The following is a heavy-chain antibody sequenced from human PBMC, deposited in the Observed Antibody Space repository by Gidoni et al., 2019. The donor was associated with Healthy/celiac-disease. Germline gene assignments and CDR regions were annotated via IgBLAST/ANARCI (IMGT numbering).Heavy chain of an antibody. CDR1: GFTFSSYG. CDR2: IWYDGSNK. V-gene: IGHV3-33*01. Sequence: QVQLVESGGGVVQPGRSLRLSCAASGFTFSSYGMHWVPQAPGKGLEWVAVIWYDGSNKYYADSVKGRFTISRDNSKNTLYLQMNSLRAEDTAVYYCARDLYDFWSGYLDYYYYYGMDVWGQGTTVTVSS. D-gene: IGHD3-3*01. J-gene: IGHJ6*02. CDR3: ARDLYDFWSGYLDYYYYYGMDV.